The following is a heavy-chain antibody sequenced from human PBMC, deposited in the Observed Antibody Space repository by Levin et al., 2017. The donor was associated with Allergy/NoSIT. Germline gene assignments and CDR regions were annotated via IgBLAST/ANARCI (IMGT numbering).Heavy chain of an antibody. J-gene: IGHJ4*02. V-gene: IGHV3-23*01. CDR2: ITASGGST. CDR1: GFTFSNYD. D-gene: IGHD5-12*01. CDR3: AKQGYPAEDY. Sequence: LAGGSLRLSCAASGFTFSNYDMTWVRQAPGKGLEWVSGITASGGSTNYADSVKGRFTISRDNSKNTLYLQMNSLRAEDTAVYYCAKQGYPAEDYWGQGTLVTVS.